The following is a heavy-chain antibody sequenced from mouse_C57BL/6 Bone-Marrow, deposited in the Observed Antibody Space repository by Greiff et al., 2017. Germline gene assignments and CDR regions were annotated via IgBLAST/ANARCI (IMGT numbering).Heavy chain of an antibody. J-gene: IGHJ3*01. Sequence: QVQLQQPGAELVRPGTSVKLSCKASGYTFTSYWMHWVKQRPGQGLEWIGVIDPSDSYTNYNQKFKGKATLTVDTSSSTAYMQLSSLTSEDSAVYYGARWGDSSDWGQGTLVTVSA. CDR3: ARWGDSSD. CDR1: GYTFTSYW. CDR2: IDPSDSYT. V-gene: IGHV1-59*01. D-gene: IGHD3-2*02.